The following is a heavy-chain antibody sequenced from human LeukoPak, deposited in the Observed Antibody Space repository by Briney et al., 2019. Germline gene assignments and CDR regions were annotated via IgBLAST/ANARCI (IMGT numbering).Heavy chain of an antibody. V-gene: IGHV3-21*01. J-gene: IGHJ4*02. CDR2: VNSGLSYF. CDR3: ARLMTGGNYDPFDY. D-gene: IGHD3-22*01. CDR1: GFTFSSYT. Sequence: PGGSLRLSCVASGFTFSSYTFHWVRQAPGKGLEWVSSVNSGLSYFNYADSVKGRFTISRDNAKNSLCLQMNSLRADDTAVYYCARLMTGGNYDPFDYWGQGTLVTVSS.